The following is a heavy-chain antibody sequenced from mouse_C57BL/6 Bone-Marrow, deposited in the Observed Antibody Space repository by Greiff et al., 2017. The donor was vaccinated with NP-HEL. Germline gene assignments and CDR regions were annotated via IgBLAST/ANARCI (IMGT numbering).Heavy chain of an antibody. CDR2: ISSGGSYT. J-gene: IGHJ2*01. Sequence: EVQGVESGGDLVKPGGSLKLSCAASGFTFSSYGMSWVRQTPDKRLEWVATISSGGSYTYYPDSVKGRFTISRDNAKNTLYLQMSRLKSEDTAMYYCARPLYSYYFDYWGQGTTLTVSS. CDR3: ARPLYSYYFDY. V-gene: IGHV5-6*01. CDR1: GFTFSSYG. D-gene: IGHD1-1*01.